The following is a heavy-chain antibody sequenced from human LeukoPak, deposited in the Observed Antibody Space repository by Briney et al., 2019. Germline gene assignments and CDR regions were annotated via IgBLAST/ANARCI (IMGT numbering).Heavy chain of an antibody. CDR2: MSGSGSTI. Sequence: SGGSLGLSCAASGFTFSDYYMSWLRQAPGKGLEWISYMSGSGSTIYYADSVKGRFTVSRDNARHSLYLQMNSLGAEDTAVYYCARFGGGLDHWGQGTLVTVSS. D-gene: IGHD3-10*01. V-gene: IGHV3-11*01. CDR1: GFTFSDYY. J-gene: IGHJ4*02. CDR3: ARFGGGLDH.